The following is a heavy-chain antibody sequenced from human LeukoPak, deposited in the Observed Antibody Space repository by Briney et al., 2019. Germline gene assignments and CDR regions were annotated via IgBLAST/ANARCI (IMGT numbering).Heavy chain of an antibody. J-gene: IGHJ6*03. D-gene: IGHD3-16*01. V-gene: IGHV3-30*02. Sequence: GSLRLSCAASGFTSSSYGMHWVRQAPGKGLEWVAFIRYDGSNKFYADSVKGRFTISRDNSKNTLYLQMNSLRAEDTAVYYCTKRPSGGGYYYYLDVWGKGTTVTVSS. CDR2: IRYDGSNK. CDR3: TKRPSGGGYYYYLDV. CDR1: GFTSSSYG.